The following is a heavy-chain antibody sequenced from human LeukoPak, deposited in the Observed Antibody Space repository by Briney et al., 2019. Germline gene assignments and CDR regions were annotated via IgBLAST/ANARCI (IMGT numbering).Heavy chain of an antibody. CDR3: ARYCSGGSCYSDAFDI. D-gene: IGHD2-15*01. Sequence: KSSQTLSLTCTVSGGSISSGSYYWSWIRQPAGKGLEWIGRIYTSGSTNYNPSLKSRVTISVDTSKNQFSLKLSSVTAADTAVYYCARYCSGGSCYSDAFDIWGQGTMVTVSS. J-gene: IGHJ3*02. CDR2: IYTSGST. CDR1: GGSISSGSYY. V-gene: IGHV4-61*02.